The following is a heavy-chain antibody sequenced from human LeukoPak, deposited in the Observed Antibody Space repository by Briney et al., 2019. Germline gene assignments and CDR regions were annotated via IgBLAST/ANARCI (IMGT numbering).Heavy chain of an antibody. V-gene: IGHV1-2*04. D-gene: IGHD4-17*01. J-gene: IGHJ4*02. CDR1: GYTFTGYY. CDR3: AREIMTTVTATLGFDY. Sequence: ASVKVSCKASGYTFTGYYMHWVRQAPGQGLEWMGWINPNSGGTNYAQKFQGWVTMTRDTSISTAYMELSRLRSDDTAVYYCAREIMTTVTATLGFDYWGQGTLVTVSS. CDR2: INPNSGGT.